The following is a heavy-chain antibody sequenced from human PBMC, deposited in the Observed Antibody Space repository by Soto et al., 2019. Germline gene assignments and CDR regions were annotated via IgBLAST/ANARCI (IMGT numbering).Heavy chain of an antibody. CDR3: ARRGCGGGDCYPKYFDY. D-gene: IGHD2-21*02. CDR2: IYYSGST. J-gene: IGHJ4*02. V-gene: IGHV4-39*01. Sequence: SETLSLTCTVSGGSISSSSYYWGWIRQPPGKGLEWIGSIYYSGSTYYNPSLKSRVTISVDTSKNQFSLKLSSVTAADTAVYYCARRGCGGGDCYPKYFDYWGQGTLVT. CDR1: GGSISSSSYY.